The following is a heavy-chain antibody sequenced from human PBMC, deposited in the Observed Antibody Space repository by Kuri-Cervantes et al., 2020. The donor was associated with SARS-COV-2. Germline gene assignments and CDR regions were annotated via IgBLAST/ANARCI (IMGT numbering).Heavy chain of an antibody. CDR1: SGSISNYY. J-gene: IGHJ5*02. Sequence: GSLRLSCSVSSGSISNYYWGWIRQPPGKGLEWIGSTYYSGSTYYNPSLKSRVTISVDTSKNQFSLKLSSVTAADTAVYYCARQMMSSITIFGVVITRNWFDPWGQGTLVTVSS. CDR2: TYYSGST. V-gene: IGHV4-39*01. D-gene: IGHD3-3*01. CDR3: ARQMMSSITIFGVVITRNWFDP.